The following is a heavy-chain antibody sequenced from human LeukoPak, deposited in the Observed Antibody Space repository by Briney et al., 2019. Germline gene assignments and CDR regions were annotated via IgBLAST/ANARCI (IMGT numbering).Heavy chain of an antibody. CDR1: GVSIRGDTYY. CDR2: YHIGNT. V-gene: IGHV4-39*01. Sequence: SETLSLTCTVSGVSIRGDTYYWGWIRQPPGKGLEWIGNYHIGNTYYNPSLKSRVTISEDTSKNQFSLRVNSVTAADTAVYYCARLWDSTGLYFYYYMDVGGEGPTVTVSS. D-gene: IGHD6-19*01. CDR3: ARLWDSTGLYFYYYMDV. J-gene: IGHJ6*03.